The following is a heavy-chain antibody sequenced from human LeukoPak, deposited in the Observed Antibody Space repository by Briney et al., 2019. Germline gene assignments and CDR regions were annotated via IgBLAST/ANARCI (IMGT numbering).Heavy chain of an antibody. CDR1: GYTFTNYY. CDR3: ARQQLERSFDS. V-gene: IGHV1-46*01. J-gene: IGHJ5*01. Sequence: ASVKVSCKAYGYTFTNYYIHWVRQAPGQGLEWMGIINPSGGSITYAQKFQGRVTMTRDMSTSTVYMELSSLRSEDTAVYYCARQQLERSFDSWGQGTLVTVSP. CDR2: INPSGGSI. D-gene: IGHD6-13*01.